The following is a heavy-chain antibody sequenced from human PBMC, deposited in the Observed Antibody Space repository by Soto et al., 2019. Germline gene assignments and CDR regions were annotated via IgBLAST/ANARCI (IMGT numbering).Heavy chain of an antibody. J-gene: IGHJ3*02. D-gene: IGHD6-13*01. CDR1: GFTFSSYA. CDR2: ISGSGGST. V-gene: IGHV3-23*01. CDR3: AKGHRLAAAGYDAFDI. Sequence: PGGSLRLSCAASGFTFSSYAMSWVRQAPGKGLEWVSAISGSGGSTYYADSVKGRLTISRDNSKNTLYLQMNSLRAEDTAVYYCAKGHRLAAAGYDAFDIWGQGTMVTV.